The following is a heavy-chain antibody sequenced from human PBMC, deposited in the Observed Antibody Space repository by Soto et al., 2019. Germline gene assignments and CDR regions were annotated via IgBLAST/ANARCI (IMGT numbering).Heavy chain of an antibody. CDR3: ARHGRWLQLKFGY. D-gene: IGHD5-12*01. Sequence: ATLSLTCTVSGGSIISSSYYWGWIRQPPGKGLEWIGSIYYSGSTYYNPSLKSRVTISVDTSKNQFSLKLSSVTAADTAVYYCARHGRWLQLKFGYWGQGTLVTVSS. J-gene: IGHJ4*02. CDR2: IYYSGST. V-gene: IGHV4-39*01. CDR1: GGSIISSSYY.